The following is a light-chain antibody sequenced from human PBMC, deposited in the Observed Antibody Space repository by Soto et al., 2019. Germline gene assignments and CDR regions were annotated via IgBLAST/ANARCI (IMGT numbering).Light chain of an antibody. Sequence: QSALTQPPSASGSPGQSVTISCTGTSSDVGGYNYVSWYHQHPGKAPKLIIYEVNKRPSGVPDRFSGSKSGNTASLTVSGLQAEDEADYYCCSYAGSPYVFGTGTKLTVL. CDR3: CSYAGSPYV. CDR2: EVN. V-gene: IGLV2-8*01. CDR1: SSDVGGYNY. J-gene: IGLJ1*01.